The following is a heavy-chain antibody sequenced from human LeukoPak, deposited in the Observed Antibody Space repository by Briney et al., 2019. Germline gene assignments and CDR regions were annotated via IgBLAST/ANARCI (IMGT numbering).Heavy chain of an antibody. CDR1: GFIFSSYA. J-gene: IGHJ4*02. V-gene: IGHV3-23*01. CDR3: AKERDYGDYEAFDY. D-gene: IGHD4-17*01. Sequence: GGSLRLSCAASGFIFSSYAMSWVRQAPGKGLEWVSAISGSGGSTYYANSVKGRFTISRDNSKNTLYLQMNSLRAEDTAVYYCAKERDYGDYEAFDYWGQGTLVTVSS. CDR2: ISGSGGST.